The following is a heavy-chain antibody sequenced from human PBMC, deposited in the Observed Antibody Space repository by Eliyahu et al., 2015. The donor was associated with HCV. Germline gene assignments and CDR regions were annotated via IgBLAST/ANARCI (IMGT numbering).Heavy chain of an antibody. CDR1: GGSFSGYY. Sequence: QVQVQQWGAGLLKPSETLSLTCGVYGGSFSGYYWNWXRQAPGKGLEWIGEVDQNGCTXYNPSLXXRLTISVDTSKNQXSLKLSSVTAADSAVYYCAREEGYYDSSGFFNTADYWGQGTLVTVSS. J-gene: IGHJ4*02. V-gene: IGHV4-34*01. D-gene: IGHD3-22*01. CDR2: VDQNGCT. CDR3: AREEGYYDSSGFFNTADY.